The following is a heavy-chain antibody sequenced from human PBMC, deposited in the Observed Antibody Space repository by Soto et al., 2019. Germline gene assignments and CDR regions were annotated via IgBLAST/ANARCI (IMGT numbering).Heavy chain of an antibody. D-gene: IGHD3-3*01. J-gene: IGHJ4*02. V-gene: IGHV4-31*03. CDR1: GGSISSGGYY. Sequence: QVQLQESGPGLVKPSQTLSLTCTVSGGSISSGGYYWSWIRQHPGKGLEWIGYIYYSGSTYSNPSLKSRVTIPVVTSKRQISLKLSSVTAADTAVYYCARVKGEFWSGQHPFDYWGQGTLVTVSS. CDR2: IYYSGST. CDR3: ARVKGEFWSGQHPFDY.